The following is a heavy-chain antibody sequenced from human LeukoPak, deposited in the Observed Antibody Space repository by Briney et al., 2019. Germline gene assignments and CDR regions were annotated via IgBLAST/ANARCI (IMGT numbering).Heavy chain of an antibody. J-gene: IGHJ4*02. Sequence: SETLSLTCTVSGGSINSYYWSWIRQPPGKGLEWIGYSYYSGSTNYNPSLKSRVTISVDTSKNQFSLKLSSVTAADTAVYYCASSGSFRQQLVKWGQGTLVTVPS. CDR1: GGSINSYY. CDR3: ASSGSFRQQLVK. D-gene: IGHD6-13*01. CDR2: SYYSGST. V-gene: IGHV4-59*01.